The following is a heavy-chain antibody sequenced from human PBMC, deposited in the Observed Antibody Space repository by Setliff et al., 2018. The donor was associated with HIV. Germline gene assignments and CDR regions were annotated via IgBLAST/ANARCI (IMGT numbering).Heavy chain of an antibody. Sequence: ASVKVSCKTSGYKFNIFGVSWVRQAPGQGLEWMGWISAYNGNTNYAQKLQGRVTMTTDTSTSTAYMELRSLTSDDTAVYYCARGSYGDYWGQGALVTVSS. V-gene: IGHV1-18*01. CDR2: ISAYNGNT. D-gene: IGHD1-26*01. CDR3: ARGSYGDY. CDR1: GYKFNIFG. J-gene: IGHJ4*02.